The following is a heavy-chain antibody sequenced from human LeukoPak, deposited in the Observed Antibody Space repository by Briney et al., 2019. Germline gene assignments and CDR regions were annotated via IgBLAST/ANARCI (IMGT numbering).Heavy chain of an antibody. CDR2: IYYSGSA. Sequence: SETLSLTCTVSGGSINSANYYWGWIRQPPGKGLEWIGSIYYSGSAYYSSSLKSRVTISVDTSKNQFSLKLSSVTAADTAVYYCARGQGFWGYYYYYMDVWGKGTTVTVSS. CDR1: GGSINSANYY. CDR3: ARGQGFWGYYYYYMDV. D-gene: IGHD3-16*01. V-gene: IGHV4-39*07. J-gene: IGHJ6*03.